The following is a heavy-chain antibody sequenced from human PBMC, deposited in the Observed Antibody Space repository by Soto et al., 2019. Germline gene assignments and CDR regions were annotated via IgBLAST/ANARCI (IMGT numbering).Heavy chain of an antibody. Sequence: EVQLVESGGGLVKPGGSLRLSCAASGFTFSNAWMNWVRQAPGKGLEWVARIKSKTDGGTTDYAAPVKGRFTISRDDSKNTLYLQMNSLKTEDTAVYYCTTDPHYSSTPYWGQGTLVTVSS. CDR2: IKSKTDGGTT. CDR3: TTDPHYSSTPY. D-gene: IGHD6-13*01. J-gene: IGHJ4*02. V-gene: IGHV3-15*07. CDR1: GFTFSNAW.